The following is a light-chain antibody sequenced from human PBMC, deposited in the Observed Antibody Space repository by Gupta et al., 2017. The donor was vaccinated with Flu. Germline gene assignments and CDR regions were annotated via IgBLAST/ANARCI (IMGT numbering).Light chain of an antibody. J-gene: IGKJ5*01. CDR1: ETVSNY. V-gene: IGKV3-11*01. CDR3: QQRSDWPPTIT. Sequence: TLSLSPGERATLSCRASETVSNYLAWYQQKPGQAPRLLLYDMSNRATGIPARFSGSGSGTDFTLTISSRDPEDFAVYYCQQRSDWPPTITFGQGTRLEIK. CDR2: DMS.